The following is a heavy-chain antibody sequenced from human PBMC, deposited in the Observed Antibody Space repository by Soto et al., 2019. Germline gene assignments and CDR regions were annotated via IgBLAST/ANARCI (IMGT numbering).Heavy chain of an antibody. J-gene: IGHJ6*03. CDR1: GFTFSDYY. Sequence: GGSLRLSCAASGFTFSDYYMSWIRQAPGKGLEWVSYISSSGSTIYYADSVKGRFTISRDNAKNSLYLQMNSLRAEDTAVYYCAIDYSNDPGSKTYYYYMDVWGKGTTVTVSS. CDR3: AIDYSNDPGSKTYYYYMDV. D-gene: IGHD4-4*01. V-gene: IGHV3-11*01. CDR2: ISSSGSTI.